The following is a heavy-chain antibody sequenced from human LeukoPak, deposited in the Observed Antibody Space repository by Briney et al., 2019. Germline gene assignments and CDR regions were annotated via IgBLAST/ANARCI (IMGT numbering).Heavy chain of an antibody. V-gene: IGHV3-7*03. CDR3: AREVFFQFDN. J-gene: IGHJ4*02. CDR1: GFTFRKYW. Sequence: GGSLTLSCAASGFTFRKYWMAWVRQAPGRGLEWVATIAANGNDKDYEDALQGRFTISRDNARNSLSLRIDSLRAEDTAQYYCAREVFFQFDNWGQGALVTVPS. CDR2: IAANGNDK.